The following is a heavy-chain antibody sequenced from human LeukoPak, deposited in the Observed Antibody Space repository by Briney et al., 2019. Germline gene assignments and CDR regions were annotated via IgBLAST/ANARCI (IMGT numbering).Heavy chain of an antibody. CDR3: AKTGGSYDHPY. Sequence: GGSRRLSCAVSGFTFSGYAMSWVRQAPGKGLEWVSAISGSGGSTYYADSVKGRFTISRDNSKNTLYLQMNSLRAEDTAVYYCAKTGGSYDHPYWGQGTLVTVSS. CDR1: GFTFSGYA. D-gene: IGHD1-26*01. CDR2: ISGSGGST. J-gene: IGHJ4*02. V-gene: IGHV3-23*01.